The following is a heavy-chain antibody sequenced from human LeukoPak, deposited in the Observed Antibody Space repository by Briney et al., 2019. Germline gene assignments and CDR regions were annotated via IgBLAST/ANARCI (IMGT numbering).Heavy chain of an antibody. J-gene: IGHJ4*02. Sequence: SQTLSLTCTVSGGSISSGDYYWSWIRQPPGKGLEWIGYIYYNGFTYYNPFLKRRVMISIDTPKNQFSLKVRSVTAADTAVYYCVREIQKFTASPGDHWGQGTLVTVSS. CDR1: GGSISSGDYY. D-gene: IGHD2-15*01. V-gene: IGHV4-30-4*01. CDR2: IYYNGFT. CDR3: VREIQKFTASPGDH.